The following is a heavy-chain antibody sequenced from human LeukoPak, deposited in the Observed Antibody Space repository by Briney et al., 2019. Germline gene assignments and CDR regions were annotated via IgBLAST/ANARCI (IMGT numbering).Heavy chain of an antibody. V-gene: IGHV1-46*01. J-gene: IGHJ4*02. Sequence: ASVKVSCKASGYTFTSYYMHWVRQAPGQGLEWMGIINPSGGSTSYAQKFQGRVTMTRDTSTSTVYMELSSLRSEDTAVYYCARRGAYYYDSSGASYYFDHWGQGTLVTVSS. CDR2: INPSGGST. CDR1: GYTFTSYY. D-gene: IGHD3-22*01. CDR3: ARRGAYYYDSSGASYYFDH.